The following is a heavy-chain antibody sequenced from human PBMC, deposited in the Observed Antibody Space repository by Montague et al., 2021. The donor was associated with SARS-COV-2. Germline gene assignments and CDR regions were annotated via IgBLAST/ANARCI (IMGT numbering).Heavy chain of an antibody. CDR3: ARGGVGATRAFDI. CDR1: GFTVNSNY. V-gene: IGHV3-53*01. D-gene: IGHD1-26*01. J-gene: IGHJ3*02. CDR2: IYSGGDT. Sequence: SLRLSCAASGFTVNSNYMSWVRQAPGKGLEWVALIYSGGDTTYAVSVRDRFTISRDNSKNTLYLQMNSLRVEDTAVFYCARGGVGATRAFDIWGQGTMATVSS.